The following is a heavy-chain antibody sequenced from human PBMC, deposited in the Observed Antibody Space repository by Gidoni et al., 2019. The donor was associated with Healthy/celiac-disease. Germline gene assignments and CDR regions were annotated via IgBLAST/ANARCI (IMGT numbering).Heavy chain of an antibody. CDR2: IDPSDSYT. V-gene: IGHV5-10-1*01. D-gene: IGHD6-13*01. Sequence: EVQLVQSGAEVKKPGESLRISCKGSGYRFTSYWISWVRQMPGKGLEWMGRIDPSDSYTNYSPSFQGHVTISADKSISTAYLQWSSLKASDTAMYYCARRVIGAADFDYWGQGTLVTVSS. J-gene: IGHJ4*02. CDR1: GYRFTSYW. CDR3: ARRVIGAADFDY.